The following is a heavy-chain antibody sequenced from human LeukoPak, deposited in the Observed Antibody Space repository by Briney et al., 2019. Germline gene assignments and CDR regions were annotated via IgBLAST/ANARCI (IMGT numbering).Heavy chain of an antibody. CDR2: IRNDGSII. D-gene: IGHD6-19*01. Sequence: GGSLRLSCAASGFTFSSYGMHWIRQAPGKGLEWVAFIRNDGSIIYNADSVKGRFTISRDNSKNTLYLQMNSLRAEDTAVYYCARDSGSGLYYYYGMDVWGQGTTVTVSS. V-gene: IGHV3-30*02. CDR3: ARDSGSGLYYYYGMDV. J-gene: IGHJ6*02. CDR1: GFTFSSYG.